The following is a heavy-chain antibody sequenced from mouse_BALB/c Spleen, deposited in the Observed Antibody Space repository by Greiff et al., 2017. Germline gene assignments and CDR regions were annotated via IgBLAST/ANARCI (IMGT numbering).Heavy chain of an antibody. Sequence: QVTLKESGPGILQPSQTLSLTCSFSGFSLSTSGMGVSWIRQPSGKGLEWLAHIYWDDDKRYNPSLKSRLTISKDTSSNQVFLKITSVDTADTATYYCARKTTGGYFDVWGAGTTVTVSS. D-gene: IGHD1-1*01. CDR3: ARKTTGGYFDV. J-gene: IGHJ1*01. CDR2: IYWDDDK. V-gene: IGHV8-12*01. CDR1: GFSLSTSGMG.